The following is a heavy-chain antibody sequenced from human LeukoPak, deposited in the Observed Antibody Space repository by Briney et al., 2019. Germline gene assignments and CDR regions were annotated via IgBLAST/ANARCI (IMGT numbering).Heavy chain of an antibody. V-gene: IGHV3-33*01. CDR1: GFTFSRYG. D-gene: IGHD4-23*01. CDR2: IWFDGSNK. Sequence: GGSLRLSCAASGFTFSRYGMHWVCQAPGKGLEWVAVIWFDGSNKYYADSVKGRSTISRDNSKNTLFLQINSLRAEDTAMYYCARDRETYGANSPFDYWGRGTLVTVSS. CDR3: ARDRETYGANSPFDY. J-gene: IGHJ4*02.